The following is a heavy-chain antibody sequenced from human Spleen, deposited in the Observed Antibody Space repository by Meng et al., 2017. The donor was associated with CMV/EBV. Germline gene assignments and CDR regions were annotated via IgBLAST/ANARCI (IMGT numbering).Heavy chain of an antibody. J-gene: IGHJ4*02. CDR1: GGYY. Sequence: GGYYWSWIRQHPGKGLEWIGYIYYTESTNYNPSLKSRVSISVDTSKNQFSLKLSSVTVADTAVYYCARTRYYYDNSGYSVPTTFDYWGQGTLVTVSS. CDR2: IYYTEST. D-gene: IGHD3-22*01. CDR3: ARTRYYYDNSGYSVPTTFDY. V-gene: IGHV4-31*02.